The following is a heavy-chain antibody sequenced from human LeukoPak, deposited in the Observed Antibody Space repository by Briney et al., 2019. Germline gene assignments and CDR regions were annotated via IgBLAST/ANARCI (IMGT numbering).Heavy chain of an antibody. D-gene: IGHD4-17*01. CDR1: GFTFSSYG. CDR3: ANEIRPNDY. Sequence: GGSLRLSCAASGFTFSSYGMHWVRQAPGKGLEWVAVISNDESKKYYADSVKGRFTISRDNSKNTLSLQVSSLRAEDTAVYYCANEIRPNDYWGQGTQVTVSS. CDR2: ISNDESKK. J-gene: IGHJ4*02. V-gene: IGHV3-30*18.